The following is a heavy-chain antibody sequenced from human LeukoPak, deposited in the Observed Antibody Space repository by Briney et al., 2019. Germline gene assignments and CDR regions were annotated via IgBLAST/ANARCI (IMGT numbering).Heavy chain of an antibody. Sequence: SETLSLTCAVYGGSFSGYYWSWIRQPPGKGLEWIGEINHSGSTNYNPSLKSRVTISVDTSKNQFSLKLSSVTAADTAVYYCARGDNSGSYYDYYYYYMDVWGKGTTVTISS. J-gene: IGHJ6*03. V-gene: IGHV4-34*01. CDR1: GGSFSGYY. D-gene: IGHD1-26*01. CDR3: ARGDNSGSYYDYYYYYMDV. CDR2: INHSGST.